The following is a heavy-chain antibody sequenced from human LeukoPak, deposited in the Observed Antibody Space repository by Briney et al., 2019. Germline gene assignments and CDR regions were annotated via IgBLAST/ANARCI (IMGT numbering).Heavy chain of an antibody. CDR3: ARVYSGYDYGVGWFDP. J-gene: IGHJ5*02. Sequence: SRTLSLTPTVSGGALSSFYWSWSPQPPGKRLEWSGGIYNSGSTTSNTSLKSRVTISVDTSKNQFSLKLSSVTVADTAVYYCARVYSGYDYGVGWFDPWGQGTLVTVSS. CDR2: IYNSGST. CDR1: GGALSSFY. D-gene: IGHD5-12*01. V-gene: IGHV4-59*01.